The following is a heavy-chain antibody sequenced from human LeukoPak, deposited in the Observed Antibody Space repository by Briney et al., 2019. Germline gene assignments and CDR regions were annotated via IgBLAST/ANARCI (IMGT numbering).Heavy chain of an antibody. CDR3: AREPYGSGSYGTGWFDP. Sequence: KPSETLSLTCTVSGGSISSSSYYWGWIRQPPGKGLEWIGSIHSSGSTYYNPSLKSRVTISVDTSKNQFSLKLSSVTASDTAVYYCAREPYGSGSYGTGWFDPWGQGTLVTVSS. CDR2: IHSSGST. D-gene: IGHD3-10*01. J-gene: IGHJ5*02. V-gene: IGHV4-39*02. CDR1: GGSISSSSYY.